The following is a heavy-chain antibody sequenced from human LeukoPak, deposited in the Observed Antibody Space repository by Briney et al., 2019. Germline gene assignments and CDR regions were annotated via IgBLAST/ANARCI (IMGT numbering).Heavy chain of an antibody. CDR3: ARELIAAQGPPFDY. Sequence: GSLRLSCAASGFTFSDYYMSWIRQAPGKGLEWVSYISISSSYTDYADSVKGRFTISRDNAKNSLYLQMNSLRAEDTAVYYCARELIAAQGPPFDYWGQGTLVTVSS. V-gene: IGHV3-11*05. CDR2: ISISSSYT. CDR1: GFTFSDYY. D-gene: IGHD6-13*01. J-gene: IGHJ4*02.